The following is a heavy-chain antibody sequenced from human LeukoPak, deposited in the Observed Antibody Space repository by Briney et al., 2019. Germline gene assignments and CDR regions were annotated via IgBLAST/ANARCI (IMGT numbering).Heavy chain of an antibody. CDR2: FDPEDGET. Sequence: ASVKVSCKVSGYTLTELSMHWVRQAPGKGLEWMGGFDPEDGETIYAQKFQGRVTMNEDTSTDTAYMELSSLRSEDTAVYYCATAGVVAAPYHYYYYYMDVWGKGTTVTVSS. V-gene: IGHV1-24*01. D-gene: IGHD2-15*01. CDR3: ATAGVVAAPYHYYYYYMDV. CDR1: GYTLTELS. J-gene: IGHJ6*03.